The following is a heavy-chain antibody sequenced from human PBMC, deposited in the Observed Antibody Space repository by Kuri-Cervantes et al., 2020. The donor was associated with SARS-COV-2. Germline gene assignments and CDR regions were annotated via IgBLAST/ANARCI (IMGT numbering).Heavy chain of an antibody. CDR1: GFTFSSYA. CDR2: ISGSGGST. D-gene: IGHD4-17*01. Sequence: GESLKISCAASGFTFSSYAMSWVRQAPGKGLEWVSAISGSGGSTYYADSVKGRFTISRDNSKNTLYLQMNSLRAEDTAVYYCANWPYGDYGLLDYWGQGTLVTVSS. J-gene: IGHJ4*02. V-gene: IGHV3-23*01. CDR3: ANWPYGDYGLLDY.